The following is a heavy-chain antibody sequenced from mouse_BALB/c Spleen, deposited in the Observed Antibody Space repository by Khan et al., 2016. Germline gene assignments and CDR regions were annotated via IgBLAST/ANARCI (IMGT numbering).Heavy chain of an antibody. J-gene: IGHJ2*01. CDR2: VNPSNDYT. V-gene: IGHV1-4*01. CDR3: AREGWLLGFFDY. CDR1: GYTFTSYT. Sequence: VQLQESGAELARPGASVKMSCKASGYTFTSYTMFWVKQRPGQGLEWLGYVNPSNDYTDYNQKFKDKTTLTADKSSSTAYMQLNSLTSEDSAVYSCAREGWLLGFFDYWGQGTTLTVSS. D-gene: IGHD2-3*01.